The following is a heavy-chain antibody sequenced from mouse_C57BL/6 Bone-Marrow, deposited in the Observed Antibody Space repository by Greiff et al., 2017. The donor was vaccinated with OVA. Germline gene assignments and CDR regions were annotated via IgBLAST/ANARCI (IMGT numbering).Heavy chain of an antibody. CDR2: INPNNGGT. J-gene: IGHJ2*01. CDR3: ARAYGSSSLDY. V-gene: IGHV1-54*01. Sequence: QVQLQQSGAELVRPGTSVKVSCKASGYAFTNYLIEWVKQRPGQGLEWIGDINPNNGGTIYNQKFKGKATLTVDKSSSTAYMELRSLTSEDTAVYYCARAYGSSSLDYWGQGTTLTVSS. CDR1: GYAFTNYL. D-gene: IGHD1-1*01.